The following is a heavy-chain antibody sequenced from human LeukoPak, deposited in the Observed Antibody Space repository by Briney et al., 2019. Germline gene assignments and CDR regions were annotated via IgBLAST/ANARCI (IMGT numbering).Heavy chain of an antibody. Sequence: PSETLSLTCTVSGGSISSNYFSSNLFHWGWLRQPPGKGLEWIGGIYYSGTTYYNPSLKSRVTISVDTSKNQFSLKLTSVTAADTAVYYCARDCCGYRSWFDPWGQGTLVTVSS. CDR3: ARDCCGYRSWFDP. D-gene: IGHD6-25*01. CDR2: IYYSGTT. J-gene: IGHJ5*02. CDR1: GGSISSNYFSSNLFH. V-gene: IGHV4-39*07.